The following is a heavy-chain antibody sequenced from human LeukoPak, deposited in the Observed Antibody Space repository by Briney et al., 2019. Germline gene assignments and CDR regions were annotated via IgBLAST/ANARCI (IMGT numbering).Heavy chain of an antibody. D-gene: IGHD2-2*01. V-gene: IGHV4-59*01. Sequence: SETLSLTCTVSGGSISNYYWSWIRQPPGKGLEWIGYIYYSGSTNYNPSLKSRVTISVDTSKNQFSLKLSSVTAADTAVYYCAKVGEYQLLLYAFDMWGQGTMVTVSS. CDR3: AKVGEYQLLLYAFDM. CDR1: GGSISNYY. J-gene: IGHJ3*02. CDR2: IYYSGST.